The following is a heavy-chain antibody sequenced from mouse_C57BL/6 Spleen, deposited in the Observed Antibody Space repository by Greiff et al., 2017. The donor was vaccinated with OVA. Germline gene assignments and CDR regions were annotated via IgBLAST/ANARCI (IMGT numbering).Heavy chain of an antibody. CDR3: TYSNYGYWYFDV. Sequence: EVQLVESGAELVRPGASVKLSCTASGFNIKDDYMHWVKQRPEQGLEWIGWIDPENGDTEYASKFQGKATITADTSSNTAYLQLSSLTSEDTAVYYCTYSNYGYWYFDVWGTGTTVTVSS. J-gene: IGHJ1*03. CDR1: GFNIKDDY. D-gene: IGHD2-5*01. CDR2: IDPENGDT. V-gene: IGHV14-4*01.